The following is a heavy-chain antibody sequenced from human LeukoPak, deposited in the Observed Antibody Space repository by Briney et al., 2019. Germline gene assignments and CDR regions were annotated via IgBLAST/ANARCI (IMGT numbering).Heavy chain of an antibody. Sequence: ASVKVSCKASGYTFTGYYMHWIRQAPGQGLEWMGWINPNSGGTNYAQKFQGRVTMTRNTSISTAYMELSRLTSDDTAVYYCARDIPRRPMIVVVITTIAFDIWGQGTMVTVSS. V-gene: IGHV1-2*02. CDR2: INPNSGGT. CDR3: ARDIPRRPMIVVVITTIAFDI. D-gene: IGHD3-22*01. J-gene: IGHJ3*02. CDR1: GYTFTGYY.